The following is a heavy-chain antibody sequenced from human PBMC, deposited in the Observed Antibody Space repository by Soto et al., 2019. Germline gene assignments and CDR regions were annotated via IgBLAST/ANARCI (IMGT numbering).Heavy chain of an antibody. CDR3: ARDKGGAALRGSGMDV. Sequence: VQVQESGPGLVNPSQTLSLKCSVSGGSIGSRDYYWSRNRQHPEKGLELIGSIYYDGSTDYNPSLRGRPTMSIDTLMNEFSLKLTSVTAADTAVYYCARDKGGAALRGSGMDVWGQGTTVTVS. CDR2: IYYDGST. D-gene: IGHD3-10*01. V-gene: IGHV4-31*02. J-gene: IGHJ6*02. CDR1: GGSIGSRDYY.